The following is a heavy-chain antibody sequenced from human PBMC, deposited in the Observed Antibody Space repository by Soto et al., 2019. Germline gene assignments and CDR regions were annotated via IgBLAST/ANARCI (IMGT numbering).Heavy chain of an antibody. CDR3: AREEYGSGSYYNDF. CDR2: IYSGGAT. D-gene: IGHD3-10*01. V-gene: IGHV3-66*01. J-gene: IGHJ4*02. CDR1: GFSVSTNY. Sequence: VQLVESGGGLVQPGGSLRLSCAASGFSVSTNYMTWVRQAPGKGLEWVSLIYSGGATFYADFVNGRFIISRDDSKNTVYLQMNSLRAEDTAVYFCAREEYGSGSYYNDFWGQGTLVTVSS.